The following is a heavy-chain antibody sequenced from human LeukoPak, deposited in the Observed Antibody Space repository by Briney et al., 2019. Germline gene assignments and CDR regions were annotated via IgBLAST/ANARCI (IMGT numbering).Heavy chain of an antibody. CDR1: GFTFSTYG. CDR3: ARDPPASGYAFDI. CDR2: IWDDGSDE. J-gene: IGHJ3*02. Sequence: GRSLRLSCVASGFTFSTYGMHWVRQAPGKGLEWVALIWDDGSDEYYADSVKGRFAISRDNSKNTLYLQMNSLRAEDTAVCYCARDPPASGYAFDIWGQGTMVTVSS. V-gene: IGHV3-33*01. D-gene: IGHD6-13*01.